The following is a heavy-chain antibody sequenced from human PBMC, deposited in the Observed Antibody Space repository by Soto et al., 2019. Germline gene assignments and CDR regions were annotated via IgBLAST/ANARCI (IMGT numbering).Heavy chain of an antibody. Sequence: SETLYLTCSVSGGSISSSSYVWGWIRQPPGKGLEWIGSIYYSGSTYYNPSLKSRVTVSVDTSKNQFSLKLSSVTAADTAVYYCARDIFCGRDSCYSFTFDIWGQGTMVTVSS. CDR3: ARDIFCGRDSCYSFTFDI. CDR1: GGSISSSSYV. D-gene: IGHD2-15*01. CDR2: IYYSGST. V-gene: IGHV4-39*02. J-gene: IGHJ3*02.